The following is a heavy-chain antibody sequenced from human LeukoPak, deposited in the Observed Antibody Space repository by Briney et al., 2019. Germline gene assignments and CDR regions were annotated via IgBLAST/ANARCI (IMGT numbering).Heavy chain of an antibody. CDR3: ARDVRYFDWYWDY. CDR1: GYSFTSYW. CDR2: IDPSDSYT. V-gene: IGHV5-10-1*01. J-gene: IGHJ4*02. D-gene: IGHD3-9*01. Sequence: GESLRISCKGSGYSFTSYWISWVRQMPGKGLEWMGRIDPSDSYTNYSPSFQGHVTISADKSISTAYLQWSSLRASDTAMYYCARDVRYFDWYWDYWGQGTLVTVSS.